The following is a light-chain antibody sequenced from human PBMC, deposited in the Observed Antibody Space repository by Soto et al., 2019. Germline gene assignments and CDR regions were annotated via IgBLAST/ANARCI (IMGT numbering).Light chain of an antibody. CDR1: QSISSKY. V-gene: IGKV3-20*01. J-gene: IGKJ3*01. CDR2: SVS. Sequence: PGESATLSCRASQSISSKYLAWYQQKPGQAPRLLIYSVSSRATGIPDRFSGSGSGTDFTLSISRLEPEDFAVYYCQQRKTFGPGTKLDIK. CDR3: QQRKT.